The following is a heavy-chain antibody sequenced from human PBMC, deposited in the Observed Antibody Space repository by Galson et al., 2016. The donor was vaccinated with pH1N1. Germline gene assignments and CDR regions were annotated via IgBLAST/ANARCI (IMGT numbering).Heavy chain of an antibody. V-gene: IGHV1-2*02. CDR2: INPNSGDT. CDR1: GYPFTAYF. Sequence: SVKVSCKASGYPFTAYFIHWVRQAPGQGPEWMGWINPNSGDTDYAQTFQGRVTMTRDTSINTAYMELSGLRSHDTAVYYCASAIHYGGFDYWGQGTLVTVSS. J-gene: IGHJ4*02. D-gene: IGHD4-23*01. CDR3: ASAIHYGGFDY.